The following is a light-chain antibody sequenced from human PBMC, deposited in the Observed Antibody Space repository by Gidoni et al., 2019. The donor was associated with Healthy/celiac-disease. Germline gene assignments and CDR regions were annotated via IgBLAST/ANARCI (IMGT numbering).Light chain of an antibody. J-gene: IGKJ4*01. CDR3: QQRSNWPPLT. Sequence: EIVLTQSPATLSVSPGERATLSCRASQSVSSYLAWYQQKPGQAPRLLIYDASNRATGIPARFSGSGSGPDFTLTISSLEPEDFAVYYCQQRSNWPPLTFGGGTKVEIK. V-gene: IGKV3-11*01. CDR2: DAS. CDR1: QSVSSY.